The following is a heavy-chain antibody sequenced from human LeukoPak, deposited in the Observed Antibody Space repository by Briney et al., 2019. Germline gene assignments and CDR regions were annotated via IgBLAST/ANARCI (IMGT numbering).Heavy chain of an antibody. CDR3: ARVPSGSYPFDY. CDR2: IYYSGST. D-gene: IGHD1-26*01. CDR1: GGSISSGDYY. J-gene: IGHJ4*02. Sequence: SETLSLTCTVSGGSISSGDYYWSWIRQPPWKGLEWTGYIYYSGSTYYNPTLKSRVTISVDTSKNQFSLKLSSVTAADTAVYYCARVPSGSYPFDYWGQGTLVTVSS. V-gene: IGHV4-30-4*08.